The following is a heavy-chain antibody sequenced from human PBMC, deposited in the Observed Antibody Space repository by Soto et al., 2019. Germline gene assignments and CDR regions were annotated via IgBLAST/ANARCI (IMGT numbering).Heavy chain of an antibody. J-gene: IGHJ4*02. CDR2: IYSGGST. Sequence: GGSLRLSCAASGFTVSSNYMSWVRKAPGKGLEWVSVIYSGGSTYYADSVKGRFTISRHNSKNTLYLQMNSLRAEDTAVYYCARGPSNHALDFDYWGQGTLVTVSS. CDR3: ARGPSNHALDFDY. V-gene: IGHV3-53*04. CDR1: GFTVSSNY.